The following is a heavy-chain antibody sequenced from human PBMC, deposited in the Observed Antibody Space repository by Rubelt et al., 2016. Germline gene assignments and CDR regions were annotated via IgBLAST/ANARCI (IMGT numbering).Heavy chain of an antibody. J-gene: IGHJ1*01. CDR3: AKQYDSTGYYYRGYFHH. D-gene: IGHD3-22*01. CDR1: GFTFSSYA. V-gene: IGHV3-30-3*02. Sequence: GFTFSSYAMHWVRQAPGKGLEWVAVISYDGSNKYYADSVKGRFTISRDNSKNTLYLQMNSLRAEDTAVYYCAKQYDSTGYYYRGYFHHWGQGTLVTVSS. CDR2: ISYDGSNK.